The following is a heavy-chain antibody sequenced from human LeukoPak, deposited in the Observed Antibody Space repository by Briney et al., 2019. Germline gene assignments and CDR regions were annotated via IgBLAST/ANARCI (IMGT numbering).Heavy chain of an antibody. Sequence: SETLSLTCTVSGVSISSNNYYWGWIRQPPGRGLGWIGSLYYGGSTYYNPSLKSRVTISVDTSKNQFSLKLSSVTAADTAVYYCARGVRSADYDFWRGYSVYYFDYWGQGTLVTVSS. CDR3: ARGVRSADYDFWRGYSVYYFDY. V-gene: IGHV4-39*01. J-gene: IGHJ4*02. CDR2: LYYGGST. D-gene: IGHD3-3*01. CDR1: GVSISSNNYY.